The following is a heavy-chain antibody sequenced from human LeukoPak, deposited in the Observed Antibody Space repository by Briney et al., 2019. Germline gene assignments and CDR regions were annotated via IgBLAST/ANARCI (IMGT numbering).Heavy chain of an antibody. CDR1: GGSISSYY. CDR3: ARSGYDEYYFDY. CDR2: IYYSGVTNYNSRIT. Sequence: SETLSLTCTVSGGSISSYYWSWIRQPPGKGLEWIGYIYYSGVTNYNSRITNYNPSLKSRVTISVDTSKNQFSLKLSSVTAADAAVYYCARSGYDEYYFDYWGQGTLVTVSS. D-gene: IGHD3-22*01. V-gene: IGHV4-59*01. J-gene: IGHJ4*02.